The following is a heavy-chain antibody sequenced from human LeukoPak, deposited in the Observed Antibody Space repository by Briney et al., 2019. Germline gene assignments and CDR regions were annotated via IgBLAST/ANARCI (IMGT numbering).Heavy chain of an antibody. D-gene: IGHD2-15*01. Sequence: GASVKLSCKASGYTFTNYAIHWVRQAPGQRLEWMGWINSGNGNTKYSQELQGRVAINRDTSATTAYMELSSLRSDDTALYYCAREWLSSGDSHYSHWGQGPLVTVSS. CDR2: INSGNGNT. V-gene: IGHV1-3*01. J-gene: IGHJ4*02. CDR3: AREWLSSGDSHYSH. CDR1: GYTFTNYA.